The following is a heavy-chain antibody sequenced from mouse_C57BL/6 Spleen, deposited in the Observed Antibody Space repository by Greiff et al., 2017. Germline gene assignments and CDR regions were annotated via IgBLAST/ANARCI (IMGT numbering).Heavy chain of an antibody. CDR2: INPSTGGT. CDR1: GYSFTGYY. V-gene: IGHV1-42*01. Sequence: EVQGVESGPELVKPGASVKISCKASGYSFTGYYMNWVKQSPEKSLEWIGEINPSTGGTTYNQKFKAKATLTVDKSSSTAYMQLKSLTSEDSAVYYCARYGHFDDWGQGTTLTVSS. J-gene: IGHJ2*01. CDR3: ARYGHFDD. D-gene: IGHD1-1*02.